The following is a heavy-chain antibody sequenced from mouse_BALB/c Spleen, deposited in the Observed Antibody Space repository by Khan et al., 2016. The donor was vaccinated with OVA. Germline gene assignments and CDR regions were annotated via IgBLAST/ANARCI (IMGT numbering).Heavy chain of an antibody. Sequence: VQLQQSGPELVKPGASVKIPCKASGYTFTDYNMDWVKQSHGKSLEWIGDINPNNGGTIYNQKFRGKATLTVDKSSSTAYMELRSLTSEVTAVYYCARGGYGGFAYWGQGTLVTVSA. D-gene: IGHD2-14*01. V-gene: IGHV1-18*01. CDR1: GYTFTDYN. CDR2: INPNNGGT. J-gene: IGHJ3*01. CDR3: ARGGYGGFAY.